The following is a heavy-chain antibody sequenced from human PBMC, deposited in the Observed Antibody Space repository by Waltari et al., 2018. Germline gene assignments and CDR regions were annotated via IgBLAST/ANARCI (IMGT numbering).Heavy chain of an antibody. Sequence: VQLVESGGGLAKPGGSLRLSCAASGFTFSDSYMHWGRQASGRGLEWVSRISNGGGSTWYADSVKGRFTISRENAKNTLYLQMDSLRAEDTAVYYCARQRSGNYIDYWGQGVLVTVSS. V-gene: IGHV3-11*04. CDR3: ARQRSGNYIDY. CDR1: GFTFSDSY. CDR2: ISNGGGST. D-gene: IGHD1-26*01. J-gene: IGHJ4*02.